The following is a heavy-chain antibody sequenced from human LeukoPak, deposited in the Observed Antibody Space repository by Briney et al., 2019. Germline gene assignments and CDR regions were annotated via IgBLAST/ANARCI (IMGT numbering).Heavy chain of an antibody. Sequence: GGSLRLSCAASGFTFSSYSMNWVRQAPGKGLEWVSSISSSSSYIYYADSVKGRFTISRDNAKNSLYLQMNSLRAEDTAVYYCARVELNTMVRGVIITQRGPFDYWGQGTLVTVSS. CDR3: ARVELNTMVRGVIITQRGPFDY. CDR1: GFTFSSYS. D-gene: IGHD3-10*01. CDR2: ISSSSSYI. V-gene: IGHV3-21*01. J-gene: IGHJ4*02.